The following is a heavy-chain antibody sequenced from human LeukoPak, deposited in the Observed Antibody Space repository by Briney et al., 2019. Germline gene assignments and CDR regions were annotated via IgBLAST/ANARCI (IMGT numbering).Heavy chain of an antibody. J-gene: IGHJ6*03. CDR2: IYYSGST. CDR3: ARDLFRPSIAKTGYYYMDV. V-gene: IGHV4-39*07. CDR1: GGSISSSSYY. D-gene: IGHD6-6*01. Sequence: KPSETLSLTCTVSGGSISSSSYYWGWIRQPPGKGLEWIGSIYYSGSTYYNPSLKSRVTISVDTSKNQFSLKLSSVTAADTAVYYCARDLFRPSIAKTGYYYMDVWGKGTTVTISS.